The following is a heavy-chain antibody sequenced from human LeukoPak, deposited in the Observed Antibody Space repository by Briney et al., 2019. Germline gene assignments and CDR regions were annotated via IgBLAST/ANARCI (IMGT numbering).Heavy chain of an antibody. Sequence: SETLSLTCTVSGGSISNYYWSWIRQPSGKGLEWIGYIYYSGSTNYNPSLKSRVTISVDTSKNQFSLKLSSVTAADTAVYYCARRYSYGHYDYWGQGTLVTVSS. CDR1: GGSISNYY. CDR2: IYYSGST. CDR3: ARRYSYGHYDY. J-gene: IGHJ4*02. V-gene: IGHV4-59*01. D-gene: IGHD5-18*01.